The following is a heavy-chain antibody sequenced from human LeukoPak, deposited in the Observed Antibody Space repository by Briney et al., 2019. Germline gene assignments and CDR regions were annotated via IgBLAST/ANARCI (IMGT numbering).Heavy chain of an antibody. J-gene: IGHJ5*02. Sequence: GASVKVSCKASGYTFTSYGISWVGQAPGQGREGMGWISAYNGKKNYAQKLQGRVTMTTDTSTSTASMELRSLRSDDTAVYYCARLVTSAWSLPWGQGTLVTVSS. CDR2: ISAYNGKK. CDR1: GYTFTSYG. CDR3: ARLVTSAWSLP. V-gene: IGHV1-18*04. D-gene: IGHD6-19*01.